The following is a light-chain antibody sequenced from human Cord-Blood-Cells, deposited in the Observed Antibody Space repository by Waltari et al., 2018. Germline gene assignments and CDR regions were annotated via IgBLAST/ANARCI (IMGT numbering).Light chain of an antibody. CDR3: QQYNNWPPYT. CDR1: QSVSSN. Sequence: EIVMTQSPATLSVSPGERATLSCRALQSVSSNLAWYQQKPGQAPRLLIYGASTRATGIPARFRGSGSGTEFTLTISSLQSEDFAVYYCQQYNNWPPYTFGQGTKLEIK. J-gene: IGKJ2*01. V-gene: IGKV3-15*01. CDR2: GAS.